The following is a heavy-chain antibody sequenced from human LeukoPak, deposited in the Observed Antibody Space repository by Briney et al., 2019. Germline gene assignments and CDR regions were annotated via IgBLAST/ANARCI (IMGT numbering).Heavy chain of an antibody. CDR2: IYSGGST. CDR1: GFTVSSNY. Sequence: GGSLRLSCAASGFTVSSNYMSWVRQAPGKGLEWVSVIYSGGSTYYADSVKGRFTISRDNSKNTLYLQMNSLRAEDTAVYYCAKGKTETYYYDSSGYFDYWGQGTLVTVSS. D-gene: IGHD3-22*01. J-gene: IGHJ4*02. CDR3: AKGKTETYYYDSSGYFDY. V-gene: IGHV3-53*01.